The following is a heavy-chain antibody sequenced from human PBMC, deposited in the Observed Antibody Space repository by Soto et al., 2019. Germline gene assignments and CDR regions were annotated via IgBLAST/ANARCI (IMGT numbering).Heavy chain of an antibody. CDR1: GYTFTGHY. CDR2: IGPASGAT. CDR3: GRGRSGQIVVFY. Sequence: ASVKVSCKASGYTFTGHYIHWVRQAPEQGPEWMGEIGPASGATRYAQKFQGRVTMTMDTSISTVYMELNNLRPDDTAVYYCGRGRSGQIVVFYWGQGTPVTVSS. J-gene: IGHJ4*02. D-gene: IGHD1-26*01. V-gene: IGHV1-2*02.